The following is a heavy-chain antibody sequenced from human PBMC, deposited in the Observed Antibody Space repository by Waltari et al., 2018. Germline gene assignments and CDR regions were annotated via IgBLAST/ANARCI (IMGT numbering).Heavy chain of an antibody. CDR2: TSSSGGIR. CDR3: ARAASGYDITY. V-gene: IGHV3-48*03. J-gene: IGHJ4*02. CDR1: GFTFGSYE. Sequence: EVQLVESGGGLVQPGGSLRLSCVASGFTFGSYEMNWVRQAPGKGLECVAYTSSSGGIRFYADSVKGRFTISRDNAKNSLYLQMNSLRAEDTAVYYCARAASGYDITYWGQGTLVTVS. D-gene: IGHD5-12*01.